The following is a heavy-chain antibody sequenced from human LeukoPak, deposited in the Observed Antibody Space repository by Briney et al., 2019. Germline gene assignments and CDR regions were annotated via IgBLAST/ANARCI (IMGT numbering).Heavy chain of an antibody. V-gene: IGHV4-59*12. CDR2: IYDSGST. CDR3: AREVTSEATPYFIDY. CDR1: GGSISSYY. Sequence: SETLSLTCTVSGGSISSYYWSWTRQPPGKGLEWIGYIYDSGSTNYNSSLKSRVTISVDTSKNEFSLKLSSVTAADTAVYYCAREVTSEATPYFIDYWGQGTLVTVSS. J-gene: IGHJ4*02. D-gene: IGHD6-25*01.